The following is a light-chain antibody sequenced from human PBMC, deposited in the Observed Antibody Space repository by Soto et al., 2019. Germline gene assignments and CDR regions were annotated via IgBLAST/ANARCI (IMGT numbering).Light chain of an antibody. CDR2: AAS. J-gene: IGKJ1*01. Sequence: DLQMTQSPSSLSASVGDSVTITCRASQIISTYLNWYQQKPGKAPNLLIYAASSLQSGVPSRFSGSGSGTDFTLTISSLQPEDFATYYCQQSYSTPWTFGQGTEVE. CDR3: QQSYSTPWT. V-gene: IGKV1-39*01. CDR1: QIISTY.